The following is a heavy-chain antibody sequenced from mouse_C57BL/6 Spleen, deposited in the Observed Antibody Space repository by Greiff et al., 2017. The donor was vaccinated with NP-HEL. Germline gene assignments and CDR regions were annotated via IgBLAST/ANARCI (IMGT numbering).Heavy chain of an antibody. Sequence: DVQLQESGGGLVKPGGSLKLSCAASGFTFSDYGMHWVRQAPEKGLEWVAYISSGSSTIYYADTVKGRFPISRDNAKNTLFLQMTSLRSEDTAMYYCARPYGSSYWYFDVWGTGTTVTVSS. CDR1: GFTFSDYG. J-gene: IGHJ1*03. D-gene: IGHD1-1*01. V-gene: IGHV5-17*01. CDR2: ISSGSSTI. CDR3: ARPYGSSYWYFDV.